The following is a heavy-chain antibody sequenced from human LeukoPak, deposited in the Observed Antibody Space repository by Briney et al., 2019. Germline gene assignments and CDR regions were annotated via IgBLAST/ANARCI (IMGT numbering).Heavy chain of an antibody. D-gene: IGHD1-26*01. CDR3: AKDKGWGYSSYDYYGMDV. V-gene: IGHV3-23*01. Sequence: GGSMRLSCAASGFTFSSYAMSWVRQAPGKGLEWVSGISGSGGSTYYADSVKGRFTISRDISKNTLYVQMNSLRAEDAAVYYCAKDKGWGYSSYDYYGMDVWGQGTTVTVSS. J-gene: IGHJ6*02. CDR2: ISGSGGST. CDR1: GFTFSSYA.